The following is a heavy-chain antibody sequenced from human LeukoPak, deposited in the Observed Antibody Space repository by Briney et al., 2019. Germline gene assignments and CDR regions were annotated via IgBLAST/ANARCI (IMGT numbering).Heavy chain of an antibody. CDR3: TKINAYHYDSSGYYFDY. Sequence: GGSLRLSCAASGFTFSSYAMNWVRQAPGKGLEWVSGISGRGGNTYYADSVKGRFTISRDNSKSTLYLQMNSLRAEDTAVYYCTKINAYHYDSSGYYFDYWGQGTLVTVSS. J-gene: IGHJ4*02. D-gene: IGHD3-22*01. V-gene: IGHV3-23*01. CDR1: GFTFSSYA. CDR2: ISGRGGNT.